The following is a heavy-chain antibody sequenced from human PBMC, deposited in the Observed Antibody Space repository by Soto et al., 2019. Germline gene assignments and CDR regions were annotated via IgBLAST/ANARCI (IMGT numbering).Heavy chain of an antibody. V-gene: IGHV1-8*01. Sequence: ASVKVSCKASGDTFIKYDINWVRQATGQGLEWMGWMNPSNGNAGYAHNFRGRVTMTSNTSITTAYMELSGLRYEDKAVYYCGDDCRRTDCYDWFDPWGQGTLVTVSS. D-gene: IGHD2-21*02. J-gene: IGHJ5*02. CDR3: GDDCRRTDCYDWFDP. CDR2: MNPSNGNA. CDR1: GDTFIKYD.